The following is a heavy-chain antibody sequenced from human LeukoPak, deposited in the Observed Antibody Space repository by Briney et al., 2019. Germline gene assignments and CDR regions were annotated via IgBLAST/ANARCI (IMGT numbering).Heavy chain of an antibody. Sequence: SVKVSCKASGGTLSSYAISWVRQAPGQGLEWMGRIIPIFGTANYAQKFQGRVTITTDESTSTAYMELSSLRSEDTAVYYCARVPRVITFGGVIQRGDAFDIWGQGTMVTVSS. J-gene: IGHJ3*02. V-gene: IGHV1-69*05. CDR1: GGTLSSYA. CDR3: ARVPRVITFGGVIQRGDAFDI. CDR2: IIPIFGTA. D-gene: IGHD3-16*02.